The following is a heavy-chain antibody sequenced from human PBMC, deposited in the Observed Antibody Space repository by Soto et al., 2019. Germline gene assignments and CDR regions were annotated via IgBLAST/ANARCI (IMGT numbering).Heavy chain of an antibody. Sequence: QVQLVESGGGVVQPGRSLRLSCAASGFTFSSYGMHWVRQAPGKGLEWVAVIWYDGSNKYYADSVKGRFTISRDNSKNTLYLQMTSRRVEDTAVYYCARVGYYDRSGYFDYWGQGTLVTVSS. CDR1: GFTFSSYG. CDR2: IWYDGSNK. V-gene: IGHV3-33*01. D-gene: IGHD3-22*01. CDR3: ARVGYYDRSGYFDY. J-gene: IGHJ4*02.